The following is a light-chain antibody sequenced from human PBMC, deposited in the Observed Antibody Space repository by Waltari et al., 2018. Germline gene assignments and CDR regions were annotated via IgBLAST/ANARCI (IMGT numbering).Light chain of an antibody. Sequence: SSDFTQAPVVSVALGQTVQNTFHGRSHATFYANRYQQRPGKAPVLVFYGKNSRPSGIPDRFSGSNSGNSASLTITGTQAEDEAAYYCNSRDTSGKHVLFGGGTKLTVL. V-gene: IGLV3-19*01. CDR3: NSRDTSGKHVL. CDR1: SHATFY. J-gene: IGLJ2*01. CDR2: GKN.